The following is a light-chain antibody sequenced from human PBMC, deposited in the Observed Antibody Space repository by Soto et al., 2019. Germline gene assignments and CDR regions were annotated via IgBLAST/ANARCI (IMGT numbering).Light chain of an antibody. CDR1: SASHA. CDR3: QTWGTGWV. J-gene: IGLJ3*02. CDR2: VNSDGSH. V-gene: IGLV4-69*01. Sequence: QTVVTQSPSASASLGASVKLTCTVSSASHAIAWHQQQPEKGPRYLMKVNSDGSHSKGDGIPDRFSGSSSGAERYLTISSLQSEDEADYYCQTWGTGWVFGGGTKLTVL.